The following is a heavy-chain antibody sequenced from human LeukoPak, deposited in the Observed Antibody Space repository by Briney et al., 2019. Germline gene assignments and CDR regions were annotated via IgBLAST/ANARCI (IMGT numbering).Heavy chain of an antibody. V-gene: IGHV4-39*01. D-gene: IGHD3-22*01. CDR3: ARHNRYDSSGYCPTTFDY. Sequence: SETLSLTCTVSGGSISSSSYYWGWIRQPPGKGLEWIGSIYYSGSTYYNPSLKSRVTISVDTSKNQFSLKLSSVTAADTAVYYCARHNRYDSSGYCPTTFDYWGQGTLVTVSS. CDR2: IYYSGST. J-gene: IGHJ4*02. CDR1: GGSISSSSYY.